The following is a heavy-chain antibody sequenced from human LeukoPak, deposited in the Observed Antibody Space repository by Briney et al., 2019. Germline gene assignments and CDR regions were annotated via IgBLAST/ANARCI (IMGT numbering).Heavy chain of an antibody. CDR2: IIPILGIA. D-gene: IGHD1-20*01. CDR1: GYTFTSYA. J-gene: IGHJ4*02. Sequence: SVKVSCKASGYTFTSYAISWVRQAPGQGLEWMGRIIPILGIANYAQKFQGRVTITADKSTSTAYMELSSLRSEDTAVYYCARLITGTNGFDYWGQGTLVTVSS. V-gene: IGHV1-69*04. CDR3: ARLITGTNGFDY.